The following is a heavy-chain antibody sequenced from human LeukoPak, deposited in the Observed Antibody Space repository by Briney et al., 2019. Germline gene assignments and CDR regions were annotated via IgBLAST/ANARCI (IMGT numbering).Heavy chain of an antibody. CDR3: AREYCSGGSCYQGGYFDY. Sequence: ASVKVSCKASGYTFTSYYMHWVRQAPGQGLEWMGIINPSGGSTSYAQKSQGRVTMTRDTSTSTVYMELSSLRSEDTAVYYCAREYCSGGSCYQGGYFDYWGQGTLVTASP. D-gene: IGHD2-15*01. J-gene: IGHJ4*02. CDR1: GYTFTSYY. CDR2: INPSGGST. V-gene: IGHV1-46*01.